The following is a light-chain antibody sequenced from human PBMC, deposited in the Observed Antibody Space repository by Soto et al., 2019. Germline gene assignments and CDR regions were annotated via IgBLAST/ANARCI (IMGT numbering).Light chain of an antibody. V-gene: IGKV1-8*01. CDR2: AAS. J-gene: IGKJ1*01. CDR3: QQYYSYPRT. Sequence: AIRMTQSPSSLSASTGYRFTITCRASQGISSYLSWYQQKPGKAPKLLIYAASTLQSGVPSRFSGSGSGTDFTLTTSCLQSEDFATYYCQQYYSYPRTFGQGTTGDIK. CDR1: QGISSY.